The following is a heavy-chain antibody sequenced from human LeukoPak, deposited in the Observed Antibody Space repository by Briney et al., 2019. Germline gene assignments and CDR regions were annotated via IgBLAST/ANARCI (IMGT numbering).Heavy chain of an antibody. CDR3: ARGAAFSYYFDY. CDR1: GGSFSGYY. J-gene: IGHJ4*02. V-gene: IGHV4-34*01. D-gene: IGHD2-15*01. CDR2: INHSGST. Sequence: PSETLSLTCAVYGGSFSGYYWSWIRQPPGKGLEWIGEINHSGSTNYNPSLKSRVTISVDTSKNQFSLKLSSMTAADTAVYYCARGAAFSYYFDYWGQGTLVTVSS.